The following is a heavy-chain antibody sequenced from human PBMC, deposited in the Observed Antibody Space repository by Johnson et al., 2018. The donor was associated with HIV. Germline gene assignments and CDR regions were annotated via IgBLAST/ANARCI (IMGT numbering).Heavy chain of an antibody. CDR2: VNGDGRTK. V-gene: IGHV3-30*04. J-gene: IGHJ3*02. CDR1: GFTFSSYA. Sequence: QVQLVESGGGVVQPGRSLRLSCAASGFTFSSYAMHWVRQAPGKGLEWVAGVNGDGRTKNYAASVKGRFTISRDSAKNTLYLQMNRLRAEDTAVYYCAREGRSERAGFDIWGQGTMVTVSS. CDR3: AREGRSERAGFDI.